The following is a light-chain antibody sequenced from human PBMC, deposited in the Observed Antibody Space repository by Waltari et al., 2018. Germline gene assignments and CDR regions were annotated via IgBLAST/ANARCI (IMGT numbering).Light chain of an antibody. Sequence: TVVTQTRATLSVSPGERATLSCRTSQTIGFSLAWYQQKPGQAPRLLIYHASTRATGIPDRFSGSGSESDFTLTISSLQSEDVAVYYCQQYNNWPPGTFGQGTKVEI. CDR2: HAS. V-gene: IGKV3-15*01. CDR3: QQYNNWPPGT. CDR1: QTIGFS. J-gene: IGKJ1*01.